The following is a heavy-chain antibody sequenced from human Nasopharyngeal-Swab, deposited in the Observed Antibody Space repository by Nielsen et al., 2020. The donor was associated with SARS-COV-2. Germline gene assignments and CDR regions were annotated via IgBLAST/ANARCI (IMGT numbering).Heavy chain of an antibody. J-gene: IGHJ4*02. CDR2: FDPEDGET. CDR3: ARGGEAITFGGVIVYYFDY. CDR1: GYTLTELS. V-gene: IGHV1-24*01. Sequence: ASVKVSCKVSGYTLTELSMHWVRQAPGKGLEWMGGFDPEDGETIYAHKFQGRVTITRDTSASTAYMELSSLRSEDTAVYYCARGGEAITFGGVIVYYFDYWGQGTLVTVSS. D-gene: IGHD3-16*02.